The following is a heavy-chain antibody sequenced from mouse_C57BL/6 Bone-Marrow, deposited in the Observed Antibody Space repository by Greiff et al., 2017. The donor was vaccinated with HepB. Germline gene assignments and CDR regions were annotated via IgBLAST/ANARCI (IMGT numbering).Heavy chain of an antibody. CDR1: GYTFTSYW. Sequence: QVQLQQPGAELVKPGASVKLSCKASGYTFTSYWMHWVKQRPGQGLEWIGIIHPNGGSTNYNEKFKSKATLTVDKSSSTAYMQLSSLTSEDSAVYYCVSLPLYYFDYWGQGTTLTVSS. CDR3: VSLPLYYFDY. CDR2: IHPNGGST. V-gene: IGHV1-64*01. D-gene: IGHD1-2*01. J-gene: IGHJ2*01.